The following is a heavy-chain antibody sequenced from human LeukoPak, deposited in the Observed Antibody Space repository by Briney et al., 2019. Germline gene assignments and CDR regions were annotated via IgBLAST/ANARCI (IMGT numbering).Heavy chain of an antibody. V-gene: IGHV3-43*02. D-gene: IGHD6-13*01. CDR3: AKGTSAAGIWWFDP. J-gene: IGHJ5*02. CDR1: GFTFDDYA. Sequence: PGGSLRLSCAASGFTFDDYAMHWVRQAPGKGLEWVSLISGDGGSTYYADSVKGRFTISRDNSKNSLYLQMNSLRTEDTALYYCAKGTSAAGIWWFDPWGQGTLVTVSS. CDR2: ISGDGGST.